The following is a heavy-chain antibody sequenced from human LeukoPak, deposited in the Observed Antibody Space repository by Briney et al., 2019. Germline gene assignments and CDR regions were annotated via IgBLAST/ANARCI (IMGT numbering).Heavy chain of an antibody. D-gene: IGHD3-16*02. CDR2: IYHSGST. J-gene: IGHJ5*02. Sequence: PSGTLPLTCAVSGGSISSSNWWSWVRQPPGKGLEWIGEIYHSGSTNYNPSLKSRVTISVDKSKNQFSLKLSSVTAADTAVYYCARRPGMITFGGVIANWFDPWGQGTLVTVSS. V-gene: IGHV4-4*02. CDR1: GGSISSSNW. CDR3: ARRPGMITFGGVIANWFDP.